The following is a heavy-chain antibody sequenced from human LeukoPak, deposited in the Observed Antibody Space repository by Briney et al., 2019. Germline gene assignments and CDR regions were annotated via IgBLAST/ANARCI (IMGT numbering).Heavy chain of an antibody. CDR2: ISSIGGGT. J-gene: IGHJ4*02. Sequence: GGSLRLSCAASGFTFSSNAMHWVRQAPGKGLEYVSAISSIGGGTYYANSVKDRFTISRDNSMNTLYLQMGSLRAEDMAVYYCARESSRYHTIDYWGQGTLVTVSS. CDR1: GFTFSSNA. D-gene: IGHD6-13*01. CDR3: ARESSRYHTIDY. V-gene: IGHV3-64*01.